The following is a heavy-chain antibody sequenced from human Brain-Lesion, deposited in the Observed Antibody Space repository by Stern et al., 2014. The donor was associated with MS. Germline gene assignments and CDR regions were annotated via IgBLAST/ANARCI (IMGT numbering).Heavy chain of an antibody. CDR2: IYYSGNT. CDR1: GGSVSSTSYA. V-gene: IGHV4-39*02. CDR3: AGEEDIRYCSGGSCTGNWFDP. Sequence: VQLVESGPGLVKPSETLSLTCTVAGGSVSSTSYAWAWIRQPPGKGLEWIGTIYYSGNTYYSPSLKSRLTISLDTSKNHFSPQLRSVTAADAAVYYCAGEEDIRYCSGGSCTGNWFDPWGQGTLVTVSS. D-gene: IGHD2-15*01. J-gene: IGHJ5*02.